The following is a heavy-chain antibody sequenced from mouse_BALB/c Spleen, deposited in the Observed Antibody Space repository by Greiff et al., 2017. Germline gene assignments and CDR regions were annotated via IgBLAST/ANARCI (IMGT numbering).Heavy chain of an antibody. D-gene: IGHD1-1*01. V-gene: IGHV4-2*02. CDR2: INPGSSTI. CDR1: GFAFSSYW. Sequence: VQLKQSGGGLVQPGGSLNLSCAASGFAFSSYWMSWARQAPGKGQEWIGEINPGSSTINYTPSLKDKFIISRDNAKNTLYLQMSKVRSEDTALYYCARSYGSSYEYFDVWGAGTTVTVSS. J-gene: IGHJ1*01. CDR3: ARSYGSSYEYFDV.